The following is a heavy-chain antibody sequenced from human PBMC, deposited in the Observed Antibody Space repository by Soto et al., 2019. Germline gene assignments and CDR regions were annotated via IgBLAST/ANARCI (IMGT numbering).Heavy chain of an antibody. D-gene: IGHD2-2*01. CDR3: ARGGLVPAVHFVY. V-gene: IGHV4-30-2*01. CDR2: IYHSGTS. Sequence: QVQLQESGSGLVKHSQTLSLTCAVSGRSIGSGGLSWSWIRQPPGKGLEWIGYIYHSGTSFYNPPLKRRVITSVDGFNYPFSLKENSVTAAKTDGYYCARGGLVPAVHFVYWGRATLVTASP. CDR1: GRSIGSGGLS. J-gene: IGHJ4*02.